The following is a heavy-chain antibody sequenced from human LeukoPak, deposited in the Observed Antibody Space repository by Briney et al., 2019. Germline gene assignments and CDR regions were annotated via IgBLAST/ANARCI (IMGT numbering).Heavy chain of an antibody. CDR3: VIGEVWQPDY. D-gene: IGHD6-6*01. J-gene: IGHJ4*01. CDR2: IYMSENT. CDR1: GYSMSGFC. Sequence: SETLSLTCAVSGYSMSGFCGNCVRQPPGKGLEWIGYIYMSENTNYNPSLKSRVTISGDTSKNEFSLKLTSVTAADTAEYYCVIGEVWQPDYWGQGTLVTVSS. V-gene: IGHV4-59*01.